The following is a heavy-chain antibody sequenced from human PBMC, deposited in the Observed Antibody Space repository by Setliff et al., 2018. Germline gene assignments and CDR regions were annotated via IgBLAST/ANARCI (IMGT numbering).Heavy chain of an antibody. V-gene: IGHV1-69*11. J-gene: IGHJ4*02. CDR3: ARELRSPFWHIDS. Sequence: SVKVSCKASGDTFGASGITWVRQAPGEGLEWVGRSIPILKTANYAQKFQGRVTLSVDDSATTAYMDLRSLKLEDTAVYFCARELRSPFWHIDSWGQGTLVTVSS. D-gene: IGHD3-3*01. CDR1: GDTFGASG. CDR2: SIPILKTA.